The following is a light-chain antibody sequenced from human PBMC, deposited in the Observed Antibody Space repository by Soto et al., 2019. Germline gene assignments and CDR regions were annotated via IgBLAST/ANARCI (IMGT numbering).Light chain of an antibody. Sequence: EIVMSQSPATLSVSPGERATLSCRASQSVRNNLAWYQQRPGQAPRLLMYGASTRPSGIPARFTGGVSGTDFTPTITSLQSEDFAVYYCQQYDSYMYAFGQGTKVEI. CDR2: GAS. CDR1: QSVRNN. J-gene: IGKJ2*01. CDR3: QQYDSYMYA. V-gene: IGKV3-15*01.